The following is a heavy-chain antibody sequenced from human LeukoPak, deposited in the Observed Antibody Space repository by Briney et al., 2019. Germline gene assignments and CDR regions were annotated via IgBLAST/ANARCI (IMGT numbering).Heavy chain of an antibody. CDR2: IYYTGGT. D-gene: IGHD6-19*01. CDR1: GVSISSYY. J-gene: IGHJ5*02. V-gene: IGHV4-59*08. CDR3: ARGAVAGKMSWFDP. Sequence: SETLSLTCSVSGVSISSYYWSWIRQPPGKGLEWIGYIYYTGGTNYNPSLKSRVTISLDTSKTQFSLRLSSVTAADTPVYYCARGAVAGKMSWFDPWGQGTLVTVSS.